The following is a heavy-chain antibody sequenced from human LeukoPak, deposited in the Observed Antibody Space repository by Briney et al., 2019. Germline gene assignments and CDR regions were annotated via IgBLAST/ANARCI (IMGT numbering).Heavy chain of an antibody. CDR2: ISAGDST. CDR3: AKPRGLCIVGAHFDY. V-gene: IGHV3-23*01. J-gene: IGHJ4*02. D-gene: IGHD1-26*01. CDR1: GFTFSNYV. Sequence: GGSLRLSCAGSGFTFSNYVMSWVRQAPGKGLEWVSTISAGDSTYYPDSVKGRFIISRDNSKNTLYLQMNSLRAEGTALYYCAKPRGLCIVGAHFDYWGQGTLVTVSS.